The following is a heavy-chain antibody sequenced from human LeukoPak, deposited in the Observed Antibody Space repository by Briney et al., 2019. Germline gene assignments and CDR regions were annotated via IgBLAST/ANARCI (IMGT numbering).Heavy chain of an antibody. CDR2: IYQSGST. V-gene: IGHV4-38-2*01. Sequence: NPSETLSLTCAVSGYSISRGYYWGWIRQPPGKGLECSGSIYQSGSTYYNPSLKSRVTISVDTSKNQSSLKLSSVTAADTAVYYCARLRVSRGDNYFDYWGQGTLVTVSS. CDR3: ARLRVSRGDNYFDY. J-gene: IGHJ4*02. D-gene: IGHD3-16*01. CDR1: GYSISRGYY.